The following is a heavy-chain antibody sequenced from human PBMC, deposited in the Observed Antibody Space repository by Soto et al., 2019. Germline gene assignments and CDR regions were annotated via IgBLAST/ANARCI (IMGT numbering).Heavy chain of an antibody. CDR3: TSGYSSSWPLMDV. V-gene: IGHV3-73*01. D-gene: IGHD6-13*01. Sequence: EVQLVESGGGLVQPGGSLKLSCAASGFTFSGSAMHWVRQASGKGLEWVGRIRSKANSYATAYAASVKGGFTISRDDSKNTAYLQMNSLKTEDTAVYYCTSGYSSSWPLMDVWGKGTTVTVSS. CDR1: GFTFSGSA. J-gene: IGHJ6*04. CDR2: IRSKANSYAT.